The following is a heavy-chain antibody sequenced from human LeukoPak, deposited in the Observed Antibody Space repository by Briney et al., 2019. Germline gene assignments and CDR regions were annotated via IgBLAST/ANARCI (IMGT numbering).Heavy chain of an antibody. D-gene: IGHD4-11*01. Sequence: GGSLRLSCAASGFTFSSYNMNWVRQAPGKGLEWVSSISRSSSYTYYADSLKGRFTISRDNAKNSLYLQMNSLRAEDTAVYYCARATVSGFDPWGQGTLVTVSS. CDR3: ARATVSGFDP. J-gene: IGHJ5*02. CDR2: ISRSSSYT. V-gene: IGHV3-21*01. CDR1: GFTFSSYN.